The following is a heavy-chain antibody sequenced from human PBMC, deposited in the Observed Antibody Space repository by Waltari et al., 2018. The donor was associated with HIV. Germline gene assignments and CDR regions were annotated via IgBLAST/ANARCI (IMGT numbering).Heavy chain of an antibody. D-gene: IGHD6-19*01. CDR3: ARDSLPIAVAPLGFDP. V-gene: IGHV4-39*07. Sequence: QLQLQESGPGLVKPSETLSLTCTVSGGSISSSSYYWGWIRQPPGKGLEWIGSIYYSGSTYYNPSLKSRVTISVDTSKNQFSLKLSSVTAADTAVYYCARDSLPIAVAPLGFDPWGQGTLVTVSS. CDR2: IYYSGST. CDR1: GGSISSSSYY. J-gene: IGHJ5*02.